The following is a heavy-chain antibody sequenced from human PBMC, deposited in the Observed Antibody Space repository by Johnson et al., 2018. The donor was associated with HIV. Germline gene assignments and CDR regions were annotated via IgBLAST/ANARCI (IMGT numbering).Heavy chain of an antibody. J-gene: IGHJ3*02. Sequence: VQLVESGGGLVQPGGSLRLSCAASGFTFSSYAMSWVRQAPGKGLEWASAISWNSGSIGYADSVKGRFTISRDNAKNSLYLQMNSLRAEDTALYYCAKDMGRSKQWLPPPDPFDIWGQGTMVTVSS. D-gene: IGHD6-19*01. V-gene: IGHV3-9*01. CDR1: GFTFSSYA. CDR2: ISWNSGSI. CDR3: AKDMGRSKQWLPPPDPFDI.